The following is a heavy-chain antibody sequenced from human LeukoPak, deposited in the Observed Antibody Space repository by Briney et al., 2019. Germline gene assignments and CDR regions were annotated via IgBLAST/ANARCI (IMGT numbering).Heavy chain of an antibody. CDR1: GGSISSYY. D-gene: IGHD6-19*01. Sequence: SETLSLTCTVSGGSISSYYWSWIRQPPGKGLEWIGYIYYSGSTNYNPSLKSRVTISVDTSKNQFSLKLSSVTAADTAVYYCARCGWYGDYYYGMDVWGQGTTVTVSS. CDR2: IYYSGST. V-gene: IGHV4-59*01. J-gene: IGHJ6*02. CDR3: ARCGWYGDYYYGMDV.